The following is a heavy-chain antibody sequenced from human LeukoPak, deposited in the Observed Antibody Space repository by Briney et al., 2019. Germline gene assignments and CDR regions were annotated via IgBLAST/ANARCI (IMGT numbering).Heavy chain of an antibody. V-gene: IGHV1-8*01. CDR1: GYTFTSYD. CDR3: ARGNIAAAGTYDY. Sequence: ASVTVSCKASGYTFTSYDINWVRQATGQGLEWMGWMNPNSGDTVYAQKFQGRVTMTRNTSISTAYMELSSLRSEDTAVYYCARGNIAAAGTYDYWGQGTLVTVSS. J-gene: IGHJ4*02. CDR2: MNPNSGDT. D-gene: IGHD6-13*01.